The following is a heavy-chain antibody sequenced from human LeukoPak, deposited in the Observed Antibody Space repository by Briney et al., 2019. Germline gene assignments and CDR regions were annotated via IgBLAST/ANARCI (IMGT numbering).Heavy chain of an antibody. Sequence: GRSLRLSCEASGFTFSNYGMHWVRQAPGKGLEWVAVIWYDGSNKYYADSVKGRFTTSRDNSKNTLYLQMNSLRAEDTAVYYCAVMGGEHLVLDYWGQGTLVTVSS. V-gene: IGHV3-33*01. D-gene: IGHD6-6*01. CDR1: GFTFSNYG. CDR3: AVMGGEHLVLDY. J-gene: IGHJ4*02. CDR2: IWYDGSNK.